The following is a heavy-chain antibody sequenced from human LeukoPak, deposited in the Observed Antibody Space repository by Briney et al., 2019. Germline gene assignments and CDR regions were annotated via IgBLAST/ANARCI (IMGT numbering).Heavy chain of an antibody. CDR1: GFTFRDYG. CDR2: ISSGGSNT. D-gene: IGHD3-3*01. Sequence: GGSLRLSCAASGFTFRDYGMNWVRQAPGKGLEWVSHISSGGSNTYYADSVKRRFVISRDNGKNVVYLQMRSLKDEDTAVYYCARDRYDFWSGYDYWGQGTLVTVSS. V-gene: IGHV3-48*02. CDR3: ARDRYDFWSGYDY. J-gene: IGHJ4*02.